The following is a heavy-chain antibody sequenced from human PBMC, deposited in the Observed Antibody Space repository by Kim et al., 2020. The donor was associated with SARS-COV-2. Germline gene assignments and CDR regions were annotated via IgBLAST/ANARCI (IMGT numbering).Heavy chain of an antibody. J-gene: IGHJ5*02. Sequence: SETLSLTCTVSGGSISSSSYYWGWIRQPPGKGLEWIGRIYYSGSTYYNPYLKSRVTISVDTSKNQFSLKLRSVTAADTAVYYCASEKRYCSSTSCYSGWFDPWGQGTLVTVSS. V-gene: IGHV4-39*01. CDR1: GGSISSSSYY. CDR2: IYYSGST. D-gene: IGHD2-2*01. CDR3: ASEKRYCSSTSCYSGWFDP.